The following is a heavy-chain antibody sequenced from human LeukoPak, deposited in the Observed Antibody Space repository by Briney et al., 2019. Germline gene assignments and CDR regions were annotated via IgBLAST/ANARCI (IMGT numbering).Heavy chain of an antibody. V-gene: IGHV3-64*01. CDR2: ISSNGGGT. J-gene: IGHJ6*02. Sequence: GGSLRLSCAASGFTFSSFAVHWVRQAPGKGLEYVSAISSNGGGTYYANSVKGRFTISRDNAKNSLYLQMNSLRAEDTAVYYCARYKSYLYGVDVWGQGTTVTVSS. CDR3: ARYKSYLYGVDV. D-gene: IGHD1-14*01. CDR1: GFTFSSFA.